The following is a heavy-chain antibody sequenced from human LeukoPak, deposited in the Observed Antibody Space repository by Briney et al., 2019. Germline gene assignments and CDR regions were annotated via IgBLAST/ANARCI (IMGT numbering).Heavy chain of an antibody. CDR1: RYTFTAYY. CDR3: GRGNKGFDP. J-gene: IGHJ5*02. V-gene: IGHV1-2*02. Sequence: ASVKVSCKASRYTFTAYYVYWGRQAPGQGLEWIGWINPNTGDTNYAPKFQGRVTMITDTSTNSAYMELNKLTSDDTAVYYCGRGNKGFDPWGQGTLVTVSS. CDR2: INPNTGDT.